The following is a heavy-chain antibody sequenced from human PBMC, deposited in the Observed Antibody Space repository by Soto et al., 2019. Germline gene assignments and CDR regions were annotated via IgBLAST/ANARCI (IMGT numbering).Heavy chain of an antibody. Sequence: QVQLQQSGPGLVKPSQTLSLTCAISGNSVSTIGVAWNWIRQSPARGLEWLGRTYYRSKWIYDYALSVKSRIAINPDTSKNQFSLQLNSVTPDDTAVYYCARDYSWAFDYWGQGILVTVCS. V-gene: IGHV6-1*01. D-gene: IGHD1-26*01. CDR1: GNSVSTIGVA. CDR2: TYYRSKWIY. J-gene: IGHJ4*02. CDR3: ARDYSWAFDY.